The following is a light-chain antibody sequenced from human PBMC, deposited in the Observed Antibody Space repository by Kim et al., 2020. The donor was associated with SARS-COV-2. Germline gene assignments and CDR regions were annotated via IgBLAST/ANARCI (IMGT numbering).Light chain of an antibody. CDR3: QVWDSSSDHPNWV. CDR1: NIGSKS. V-gene: IGLV3-21*04. Sequence: GKTARITCGENNIGSKSVHWYQQEPGQAPVLVTYYDSERPSGIPERFSGSNSGNTATLTISRVEAGDEADYYCQVWDSSSDHPNWVFGGGTQLTVL. J-gene: IGLJ3*02. CDR2: YDS.